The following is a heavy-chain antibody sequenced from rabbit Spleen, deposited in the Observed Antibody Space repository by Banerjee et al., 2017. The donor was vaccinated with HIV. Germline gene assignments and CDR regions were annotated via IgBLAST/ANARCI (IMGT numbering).Heavy chain of an antibody. V-gene: IGHV1S40*01. CDR2: IDIGSSGFT. CDR3: ARDTGTSFSSYGMDL. D-gene: IGHD7-1*01. Sequence: QSLEESGGDLVKPGASLTLTCTASGFSFSSSSYMCWVRQAPGKGLEWIACIDIGSSGFTYYASWAKGRFTISKASSTAVTLQMTSLTAADTATYFCARDTGTSFSSYGMDLWGQGTLVTVS. J-gene: IGHJ3*01. CDR1: GFSFSSSSY.